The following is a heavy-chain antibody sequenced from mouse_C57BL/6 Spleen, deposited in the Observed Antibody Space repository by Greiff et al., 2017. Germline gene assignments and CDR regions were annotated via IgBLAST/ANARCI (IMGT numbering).Heavy chain of an antibody. D-gene: IGHD1-1*01. CDR1: GYTFTDYY. CDR3: ANDYYGSSYNWYFDV. V-gene: IGHV1-84*01. Sequence: QVQLQQSGPELVKPGASVKISCKASGYTFTDYYINWVKQRPGPGLEWIGWIYPGSGNTKYNEKFKGKATLTVDTSSSTAYMQLSSLTSEDSAVYFCANDYYGSSYNWYFDVWGTGTTVTVSS. J-gene: IGHJ1*03. CDR2: IYPGSGNT.